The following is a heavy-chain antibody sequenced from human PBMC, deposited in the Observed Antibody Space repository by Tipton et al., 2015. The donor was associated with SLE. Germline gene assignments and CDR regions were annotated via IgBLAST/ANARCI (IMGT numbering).Heavy chain of an antibody. Sequence: QLVQSGAEVKKPGASVKVSCKASGYTFTGYYMHWVRQAPGQGLEWMGWINPNSGGTNYAQNASISTAYMELSRLRSDDTAVYYCASLGYSGSYHYYYYGMDVWGQGTTVTVSS. CDR3: ASLGYSGSYHYYYYGMDV. D-gene: IGHD1-26*01. CDR1: GYTFTGYY. V-gene: IGHV1-2*02. J-gene: IGHJ6*02. CDR2: INPNSGGT.